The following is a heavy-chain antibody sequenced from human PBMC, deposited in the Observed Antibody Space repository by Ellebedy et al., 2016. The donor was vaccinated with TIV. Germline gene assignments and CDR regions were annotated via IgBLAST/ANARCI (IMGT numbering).Heavy chain of an antibody. D-gene: IGHD2-2*01. CDR2: IKYGGST. CDR3: ARVKGGCSATSCYPDP. CDR1: GDSISSSSYY. J-gene: IGHJ5*02. Sequence: MPSETLSLTCTVSGDSISSSSYYWGWIRQSPGKGLEWIGEIKYGGSTNYNPSLKSRVTISADRSRNQVSLNLRYVTAADTAVYYCARVKGGCSATSCYPDPWGRGTLVTVSS. V-gene: IGHV4-39*07.